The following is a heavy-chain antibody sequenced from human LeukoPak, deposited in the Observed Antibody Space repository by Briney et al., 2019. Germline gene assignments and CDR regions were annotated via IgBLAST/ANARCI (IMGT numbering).Heavy chain of an antibody. D-gene: IGHD2-2*01. CDR3: ARGDIVVLPAAPFDP. Sequence: ATLYLTCKASGDTITSYGISWVRQAPGQGLEWMGCITSYNGNTNYAQLLQGRVTMTTDTSTRIAFMEMCRPRSDAAAVYYSARGDIVVLPAAPFDPWGQGTLVTVSS. CDR1: GDTITSYG. V-gene: IGHV1-18*01. J-gene: IGHJ5*02. CDR2: ITSYNGNT.